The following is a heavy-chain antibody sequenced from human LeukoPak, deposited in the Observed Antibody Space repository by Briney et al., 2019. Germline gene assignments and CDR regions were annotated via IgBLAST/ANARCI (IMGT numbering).Heavy chain of an antibody. CDR2: ITSSTTTT. CDR3: ARRGYSYVNYYFDY. CDR1: GFTFSSYS. J-gene: IGHJ4*02. D-gene: IGHD5-18*01. Sequence: GGSLRFSCAASGFTFSSYSMNWVRQAPGKGLEWVSYITSSTTTTYYADSVKGRFTISRDNAKNSLYLQMNSLRDEDTAVYYCARRGYSYVNYYFDYWGQGTLVTVSS. V-gene: IGHV3-48*02.